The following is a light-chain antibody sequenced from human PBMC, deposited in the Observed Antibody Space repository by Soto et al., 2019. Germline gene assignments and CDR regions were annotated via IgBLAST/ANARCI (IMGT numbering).Light chain of an antibody. CDR2: GPS. CDR3: QQYNNWPRT. V-gene: IGKV3-15*01. CDR1: QSVSNN. J-gene: IGKJ5*01. Sequence: IVLTQSPATLSLFPGKRSTLSCRSSQSVSNNYLAWYQQKPGQAPRLLIYGPSTRATGIPARFSGSGSGTEFTLTITSLQSEDFAVYYCQQYNNWPRTFGQGTRLEIK.